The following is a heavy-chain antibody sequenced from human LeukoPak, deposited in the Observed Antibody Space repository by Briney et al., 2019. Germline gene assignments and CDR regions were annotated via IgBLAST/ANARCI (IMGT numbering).Heavy chain of an antibody. CDR3: ARDGQGGCSGGSCYGRVYYYYYGMDV. J-gene: IGHJ6*02. D-gene: IGHD2-15*01. CDR1: GFTFSDYY. V-gene: IGHV3-11*01. CDR2: ISSSGSTI. Sequence: GGSLRLSCAASGFTFSDYYMSWIRQAPGKGLEWVSYISSSGSTIYYADSVKGRFTISRDNAKNSLYLQMNSLRAEDTAVYYCARDGQGGCSGGSCYGRVYYYYYGMDVWGQGTTVTVSS.